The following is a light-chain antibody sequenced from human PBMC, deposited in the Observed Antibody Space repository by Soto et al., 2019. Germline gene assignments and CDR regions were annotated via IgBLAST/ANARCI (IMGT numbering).Light chain of an antibody. CDR3: QQRHVWPIT. CDR1: QSSRGL. Sequence: VLTQSPVSLSSGQGATAPLSSRASQSSRGLLAWYQQKPGQTPRLLVYDAYKRATGIPTRFSGSGSGTDFTLTISSLEPEDFAVYYCQQRHVWPITFGEGTRLEIK. CDR2: DAY. V-gene: IGKV3-11*01. J-gene: IGKJ5*01.